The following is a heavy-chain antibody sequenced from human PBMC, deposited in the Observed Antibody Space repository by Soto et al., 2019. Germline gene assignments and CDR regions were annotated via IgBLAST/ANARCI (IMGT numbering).Heavy chain of an antibody. J-gene: IGHJ5*02. CDR1: GGTFSNNA. CDR2: ITPLFGTA. Sequence: QVQLVQSGAEVKKPGSSVKVSCKASGGTFSNNAVSWVRQAPGQGLEWMGGITPLFGTATYTQKFQGRVTITADQSTNTAYMELTGLTSEDTAIYFCARGSYSGSFGAAGSWGQGTLVSVSS. V-gene: IGHV1-69*01. D-gene: IGHD1-26*01. CDR3: ARGSYSGSFGAAGS.